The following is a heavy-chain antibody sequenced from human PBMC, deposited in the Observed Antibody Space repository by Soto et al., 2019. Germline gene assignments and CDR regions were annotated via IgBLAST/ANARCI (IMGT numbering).Heavy chain of an antibody. Sequence: SETLSLTCTVSGGSISSYYWSWIRQPPGKGLEWIGYIYYSGSTNYNPSLKSRVTISVDTSKNQFSLKLSSVTAADTAVYYCARQMKTMVRGVIMMNYYYYMDVWGKGTTVTVS. CDR3: ARQMKTMVRGVIMMNYYYYMDV. CDR1: GGSISSYY. CDR2: IYYSGST. D-gene: IGHD3-10*01. J-gene: IGHJ6*03. V-gene: IGHV4-59*08.